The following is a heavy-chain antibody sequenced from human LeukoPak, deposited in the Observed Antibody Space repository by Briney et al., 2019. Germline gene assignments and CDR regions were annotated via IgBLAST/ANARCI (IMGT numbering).Heavy chain of an antibody. D-gene: IGHD2-8*01. J-gene: IGHJ6*03. CDR1: GYSFTSYW. Sequence: GESLKISCNASGYSFTSYWIGWVRQMPGKGLEWMGIIYPDDSDTKYSPSFQGQVTISADKSISTAYLQWSSLKASDTAMYYCARLAFCTNAVCFSNYYYSMDVWGRGTTVTVSS. CDR2: IYPDDSDT. CDR3: ARLAFCTNAVCFSNYYYSMDV. V-gene: IGHV5-51*01.